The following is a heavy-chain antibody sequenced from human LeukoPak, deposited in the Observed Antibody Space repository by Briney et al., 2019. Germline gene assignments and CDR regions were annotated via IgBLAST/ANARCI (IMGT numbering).Heavy chain of an antibody. D-gene: IGHD2-2*01. Sequence: SETLSLTCAVSGYSISSGCYWGWIRQPPGKGLEWIGSIYHSGSTYYNPSLKSRVTISVDTSKNQFSLKLSSVTAADTAVYYCAASVVVPAAMIRFDPWGQGTLVTVSS. V-gene: IGHV4-38-2*01. CDR2: IYHSGST. CDR3: AASVVVPAAMIRFDP. J-gene: IGHJ5*02. CDR1: GYSISSGCY.